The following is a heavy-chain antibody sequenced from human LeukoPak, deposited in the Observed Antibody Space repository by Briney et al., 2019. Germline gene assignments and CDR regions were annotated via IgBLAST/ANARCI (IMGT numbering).Heavy chain of an antibody. CDR1: GYTFTVYY. D-gene: IGHD2-15*01. V-gene: IGHV1-2*02. CDR3: AREECSGGSCYSWFDP. J-gene: IGHJ5*02. CDR2: INPNSGGT. Sequence: ASVTVSFKASGYTFTVYYMHWVRQAPGQGLEWMGCINPNSGGTNYAQKFQGRVTMTRDTSISTAYMELSRLRSDDTAVYYCAREECSGGSCYSWFDPWGQGTLVTVSS.